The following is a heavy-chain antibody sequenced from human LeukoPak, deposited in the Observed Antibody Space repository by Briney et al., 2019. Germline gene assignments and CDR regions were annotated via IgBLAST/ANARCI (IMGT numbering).Heavy chain of an antibody. CDR3: ARGAVTTPLPYYFDY. J-gene: IGHJ4*02. CDR2: INPSGGST. V-gene: IGHV1-46*01. Sequence: ASVKVSCKASGYTFTSYYMHWVRQAPGQGLEWMGIINPSGGSTSYAQKFQGRVTMTRDTSTSTVYMELSSLRSEDTAVYYCARGAVTTPLPYYFDYWGQGTLVTVSS. D-gene: IGHD4-11*01. CDR1: GYTFTSYY.